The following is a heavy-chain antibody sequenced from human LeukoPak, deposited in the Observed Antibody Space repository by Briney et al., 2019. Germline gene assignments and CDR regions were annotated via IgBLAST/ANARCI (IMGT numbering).Heavy chain of an antibody. CDR1: GYIFTNYF. Sequence: ASVKVSCKVSGYIFTNYFMHWVRQAPGQGLEWMGWINPNSGGTNYARKFQGRVTLIRDTSITTAYMELSSLRSNDTALYYCAREGLTPINFDFWGQGTLVTVSS. CDR2: INPNSGGT. J-gene: IGHJ4*02. D-gene: IGHD2-8*01. V-gene: IGHV1-2*02. CDR3: AREGLTPINFDF.